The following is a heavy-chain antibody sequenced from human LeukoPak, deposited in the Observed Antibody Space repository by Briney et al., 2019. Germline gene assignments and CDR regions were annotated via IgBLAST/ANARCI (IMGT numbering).Heavy chain of an antibody. CDR1: GFTFSSYW. J-gene: IGHJ4*02. CDR2: IKEDGSQK. D-gene: IGHD3-22*01. CDR3: ARTLLYDRRDCWRHFDS. V-gene: IGHV3-7*04. Sequence: GGSLRLSCAASGFTFSSYWMTWVREAPGKGLEWVANIKEDGSQKYYVGSVKGRFTISRDNAENSLFLQMNSPRAEDTAVYYCARTLLYDRRDCWRHFDSWGQGTLVTVSP.